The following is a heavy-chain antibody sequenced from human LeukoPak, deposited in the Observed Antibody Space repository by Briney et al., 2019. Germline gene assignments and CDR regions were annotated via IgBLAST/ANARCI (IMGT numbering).Heavy chain of an antibody. D-gene: IGHD3-3*01. CDR1: GGSISSSSYY. J-gene: IGHJ4*02. V-gene: IGHV4-39*07. CDR2: IYYTGST. Sequence: SETLSLTCTVSGGSISSSSYYWGWIRQTPGKGLEWIGTIYYTGSTYYNPSLKSRVTISVDTSKNQFSLSLDSVTAADTAVYYCARGLASGYPPIPFDYWGQGTLVTVSS. CDR3: ARGLASGYPPIPFDY.